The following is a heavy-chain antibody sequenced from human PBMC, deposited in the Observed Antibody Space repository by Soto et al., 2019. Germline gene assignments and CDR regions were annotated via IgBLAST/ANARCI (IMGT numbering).Heavy chain of an antibody. CDR2: IIPIFGTA. D-gene: IGHD3-22*01. V-gene: IGHV1-69*01. CDR3: ARQFHYDSSGYYYAY. Sequence: QVQLVQSGAEVKKPGASVKVSCKASGYTFSRNTISWVRQAPGQGLEWMGGIIPIFGTANYAQKFQGRVTITADESTSTAYMELSRLRSEDTAVYYCARQFHYDSSGYYYAYWGQGTLVTVSS. CDR1: GYTFSRNT. J-gene: IGHJ4*02.